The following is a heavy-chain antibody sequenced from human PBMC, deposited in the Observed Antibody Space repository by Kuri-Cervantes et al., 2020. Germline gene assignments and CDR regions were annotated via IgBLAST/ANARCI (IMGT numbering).Heavy chain of an antibody. Sequence: GSLRLSCAVYGGSFSGYYWSWIRQPPGKGLEWIGEINHSGSTNYNPSLKSRVTISVDTSKNQFSLKLSSVTAADTALYYCARQGDYSGKQDYWGQGTLVTVSS. V-gene: IGHV4-34*01. CDR3: ARQGDYSGKQDY. CDR1: GGSFSGYY. D-gene: IGHD4-23*01. J-gene: IGHJ4*02. CDR2: INHSGST.